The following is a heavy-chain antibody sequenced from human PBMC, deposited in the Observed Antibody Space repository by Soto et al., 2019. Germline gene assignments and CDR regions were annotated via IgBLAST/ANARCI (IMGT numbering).Heavy chain of an antibody. J-gene: IGHJ4*02. Sequence: SETLSLTCAVYGGSFSGYCWSWIRQPPGKGLEWIGEINHSGSTNYNPSRKSRVTISVDTSKNQFALKQSSVTAADTAVYYCARTSRLRYYDSSGYSRTEFDYWGQGTLVTVSS. CDR3: ARTSRLRYYDSSGYSRTEFDY. CDR2: INHSGST. V-gene: IGHV4-34*01. CDR1: GGSFSGYC. D-gene: IGHD3-22*01.